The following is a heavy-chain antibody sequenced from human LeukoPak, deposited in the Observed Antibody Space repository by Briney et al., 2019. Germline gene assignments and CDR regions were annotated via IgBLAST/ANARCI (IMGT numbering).Heavy chain of an antibody. J-gene: IGHJ4*02. CDR2: INPNSGGT. V-gene: IGHV1-2*02. D-gene: IGHD5-12*01. CDR1: GYTFTDYY. CDR3: AADGPFGGYDFDY. Sequence: ASVKVSCKASGYTFTDYYIHWVRQVPGLGLEWMGWINPNSGGTNYAQKFQGRVTMTRDTSIRTAYMELSRLRSDDTAVYYCAADGPFGGYDFDYWGQGTLVTVSS.